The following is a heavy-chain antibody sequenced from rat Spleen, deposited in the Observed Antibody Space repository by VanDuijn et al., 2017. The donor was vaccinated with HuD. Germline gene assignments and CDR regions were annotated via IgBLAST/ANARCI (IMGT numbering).Heavy chain of an antibody. D-gene: IGHD1-1*01. V-gene: IGHV5-25*01. J-gene: IGHJ2*01. Sequence: EVQLVESGGGLVQPGRSLKLSCAASDFSFRNYYMAWVRQAPKKGLEWVAIISHSDGRTYYPDSVKGRFTISRDNAKSTLYLQMDSLRSEDTATYYCARHEDYSGLDYWGQGVMVTVSS. CDR3: ARHEDYSGLDY. CDR2: ISHSDGRT. CDR1: DFSFRNYY.